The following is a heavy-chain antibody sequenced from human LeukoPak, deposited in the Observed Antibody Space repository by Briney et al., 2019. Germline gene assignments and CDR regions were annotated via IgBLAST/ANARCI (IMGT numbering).Heavy chain of an antibody. V-gene: IGHV3-7*01. D-gene: IGHD5-24*01. CDR3: ARRRSYYYQMGV. CDR1: EFIFFKYW. Sequence: TGGSLRLSCEGFEFIFFKYWMSWVRQVPGKGLEWVANIDEDGDERYYLDSVKGRFTISRDNAKNSVYLQMNSLRPEDTAVYFCARRRSYYYQMGVWGKGTTAIVSS. J-gene: IGHJ6*03. CDR2: IDEDGDER.